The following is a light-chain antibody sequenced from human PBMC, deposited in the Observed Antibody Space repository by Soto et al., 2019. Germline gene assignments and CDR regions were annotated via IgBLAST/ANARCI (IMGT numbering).Light chain of an antibody. CDR1: HTISSSY. Sequence: ENVLTQSPGTLSLSPGQRATLSCRASHTISSSYLAWYQQKPGQAPRLLIYAISDRATGVPDRFRGSGSGTDFTLTITRLEPEDFAVYFCQQYDSSPRTFGLGTKVEIK. J-gene: IGKJ1*01. CDR2: AIS. V-gene: IGKV3-20*01. CDR3: QQYDSSPRT.